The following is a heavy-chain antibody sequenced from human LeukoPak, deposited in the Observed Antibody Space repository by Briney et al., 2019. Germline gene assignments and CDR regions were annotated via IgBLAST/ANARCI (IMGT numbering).Heavy chain of an antibody. CDR3: ARDRSGGSCYDY. CDR1: GFTFSSYS. V-gene: IGHV3-48*04. CDR2: ISWNSGSI. D-gene: IGHD2-15*01. J-gene: IGHJ4*02. Sequence: GGSLRLSCAASGFTFSSYSMNWVRQTPGKGLEWVSGISWNSGSIGYADSVKGRFTISRDNAKNSLYLQMNSLRAEDTAVYYCARDRSGGSCYDYWGQGTLVTVSS.